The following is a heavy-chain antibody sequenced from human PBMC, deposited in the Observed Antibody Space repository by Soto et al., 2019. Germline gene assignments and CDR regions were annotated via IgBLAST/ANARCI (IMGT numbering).Heavy chain of an antibody. CDR3: AKNAAGSSFDY. V-gene: IGHV3-30*18. CDR2: ISYDGSNK. Sequence: GESLRLSCAASGFTFSSYGMHWVRQAPGKGLEWVAVISYDGSNKYYADSVKGRFTISRDNSKNTLYLQMNSLRAEDTAVYYCAKNAAGSSFDYWGQGTLVTVSS. D-gene: IGHD1-1*01. J-gene: IGHJ4*02. CDR1: GFTFSSYG.